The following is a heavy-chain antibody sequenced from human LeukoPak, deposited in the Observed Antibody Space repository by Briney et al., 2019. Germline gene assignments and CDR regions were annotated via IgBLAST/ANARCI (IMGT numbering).Heavy chain of an antibody. J-gene: IGHJ4*02. Sequence: GGSLRLSCAASGFTFSSYAMSWVRQAPGKGLEWVSAISGSGGSTYYADSVKGRFTISRDNSKNSLYLQMNSLRAEDTAVYYCARDKTHDYGDSYFEYWGQGTLVTVSS. D-gene: IGHD4-17*01. CDR3: ARDKTHDYGDSYFEY. CDR2: ISGSGGST. CDR1: GFTFSSYA. V-gene: IGHV3-23*01.